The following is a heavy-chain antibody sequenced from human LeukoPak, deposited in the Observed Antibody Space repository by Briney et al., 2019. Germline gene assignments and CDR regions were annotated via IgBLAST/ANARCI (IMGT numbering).Heavy chain of an antibody. J-gene: IGHJ4*02. CDR2: INHRGTT. CDR1: GDSFSGYY. V-gene: IGHV4-34*01. D-gene: IGHD1-26*01. CDR3: ARSWAGMYYPFYYFDY. Sequence: SETLSLTCAVYGDSFSGYYWSWIRQPPGKGLEWIAEINHRGTTHYNPSLKSRVNISADTSKNQFSLHLDSVTAADTAVYYCARSWAGMYYPFYYFDYWGQGTLVSDSS.